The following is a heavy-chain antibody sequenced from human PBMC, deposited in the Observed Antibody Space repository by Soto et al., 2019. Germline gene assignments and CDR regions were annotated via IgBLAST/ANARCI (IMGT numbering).Heavy chain of an antibody. D-gene: IGHD4-17*01. CDR1: GFTFSSYA. J-gene: IGHJ4*02. Sequence: PGGSLRLSCAACGFTFSSYAMSWVRQAPGKGLEWVAAISDNGSSKYYADSVKGRFTISRDNSKNTLYLQMNSLRAEDTAVYYCAGMPYTTVTMEKRYYWGQGTLVTVSS. V-gene: IGHV3-23*01. CDR3: AGMPYTTVTMEKRYY. CDR2: ISDNGSSK.